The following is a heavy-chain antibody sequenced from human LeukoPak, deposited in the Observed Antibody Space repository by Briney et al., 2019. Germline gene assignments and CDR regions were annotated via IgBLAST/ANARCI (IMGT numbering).Heavy chain of an antibody. J-gene: IGHJ4*02. CDR2: ISGSGGTA. CDR3: AKKGYYDGSGYYMYYFDH. Sequence: GGSLRLSCAASGFTFSNYAMNWVRQVPAKGLEWVSAISGSGGTAYYADSVKGRFTISRDNSKNTLYLQMNSLRAEDTAVYYCAKKGYYDGSGYYMYYFDHWGQGTLVTVSS. V-gene: IGHV3-23*01. D-gene: IGHD3-22*01. CDR1: GFTFSNYA.